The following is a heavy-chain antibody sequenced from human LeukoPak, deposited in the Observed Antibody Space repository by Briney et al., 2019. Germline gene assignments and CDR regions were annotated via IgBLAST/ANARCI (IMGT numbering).Heavy chain of an antibody. J-gene: IGHJ4*02. D-gene: IGHD6-13*01. CDR2: ISYDGTNK. V-gene: IGHV3-30-3*01. CDR1: GFTFSNYA. CDR3: VPGGHFSSRSLYYFDY. Sequence: GGSLRLSCATSGFTFSNYAMHGVRQPPGKGLEWVAIISYDGTNKDYADSVKGRFTISRDNSKNTQYLQMNSLRADDTAVYYCVPGGHFSSRSLYYFDYWGQGTLVTVSS.